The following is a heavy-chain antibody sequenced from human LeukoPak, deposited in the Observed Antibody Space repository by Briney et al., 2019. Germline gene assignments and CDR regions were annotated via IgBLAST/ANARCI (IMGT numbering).Heavy chain of an antibody. J-gene: IGHJ4*02. V-gene: IGHV3-74*01. Sequence: GGSLRLSCAASGFTFSNYWMHWVRQGPGKGLVWVSHINSDGSDTNYADSVKGRFTISRDNAKNMLYLQMDSLRAEDTAVYYCTREVQHDFGRWGQGTLVTVSS. D-gene: IGHD3/OR15-3a*01. CDR3: TREVQHDFGR. CDR1: GFTFSNYW. CDR2: INSDGSDT.